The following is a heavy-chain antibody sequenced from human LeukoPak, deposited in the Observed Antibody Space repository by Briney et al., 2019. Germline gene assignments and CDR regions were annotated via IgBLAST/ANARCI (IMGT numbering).Heavy chain of an antibody. D-gene: IGHD5-12*01. V-gene: IGHV3-23*01. CDR2: ISSGGTDT. Sequence: QSGGSLRLSCAASGFTFSTYPISCVRQAPGKGLEWVSAISSGGTDTYYADSVKGRFTISRDNSKNTLYLQMNSLRAEDTAVYYCVKDSVRGYSGYGNDGFEIWGQGTMVTVSS. J-gene: IGHJ3*02. CDR3: VKDSVRGYSGYGNDGFEI. CDR1: GFTFSTYP.